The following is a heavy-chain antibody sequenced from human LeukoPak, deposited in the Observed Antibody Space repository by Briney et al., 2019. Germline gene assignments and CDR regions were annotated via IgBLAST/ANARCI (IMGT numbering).Heavy chain of an antibody. Sequence: SDTLSLTCTVSGGSISSGSYYWSWIRQPAGKGLEWIGRIYTSGSTNYNPSLKSRVTISVDTSKNQFSLKLSSVTAADTAVYYCVRHEYGGNGPFDHWGQGTLVTVSS. D-gene: IGHD4-23*01. CDR1: GGSISSGSYY. CDR3: VRHEYGGNGPFDH. J-gene: IGHJ4*02. CDR2: IYTSGST. V-gene: IGHV4-61*02.